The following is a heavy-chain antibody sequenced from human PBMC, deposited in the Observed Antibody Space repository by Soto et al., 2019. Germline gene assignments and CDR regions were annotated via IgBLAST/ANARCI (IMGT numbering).Heavy chain of an antibody. D-gene: IGHD6-13*01. J-gene: IGHJ6*03. CDR2: INWNGGST. CDR3: ARSRIAAADQIYYYYMDV. V-gene: IGHV3-20*01. CDR1: GFTFDDYG. Sequence: GGSLRLSCAASGFTFDDYGMSWVRQAPGKGLEWVSGINWNGGSTGYADSVKGRFTISTDNAKNSLYLQMNSLRAEDTALYHCARSRIAAADQIYYYYMDVWGKGTTVTVSS.